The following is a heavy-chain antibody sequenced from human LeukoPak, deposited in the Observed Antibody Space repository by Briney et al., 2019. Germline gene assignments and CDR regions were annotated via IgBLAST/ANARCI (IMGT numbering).Heavy chain of an antibody. Sequence: SETLSLTCSVSGASISSYYWNWIRQPPGKGLEWIGNTYSCGSTNYNPSLKSRVTISLDTSKSQFSLRLSSVTAADTAVYYCAKDWELGSWGQGTLVTVSS. CDR2: TYSCGST. D-gene: IGHD1-26*01. CDR3: AKDWELGS. J-gene: IGHJ5*02. V-gene: IGHV4-59*01. CDR1: GASISSYY.